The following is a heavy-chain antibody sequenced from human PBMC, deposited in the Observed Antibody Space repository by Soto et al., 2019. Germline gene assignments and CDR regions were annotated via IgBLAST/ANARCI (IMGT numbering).Heavy chain of an antibody. V-gene: IGHV4-31*03. Sequence: QVQLQESGPGLVKPSQTLSLTCTVSDDSLTTNKYAWTWIRQNPEKALEWIGYVYSNGNTRSSPSLQSRVSMSVDTSKSHFSLRLSSVTAADTAVYFCARASYFRPSGSYYFVSWGQGTLVTVSS. CDR3: ARASYFRPSGSYYFVS. CDR2: VYSNGNT. J-gene: IGHJ4*02. CDR1: DDSLTTNKYA. D-gene: IGHD3-10*01.